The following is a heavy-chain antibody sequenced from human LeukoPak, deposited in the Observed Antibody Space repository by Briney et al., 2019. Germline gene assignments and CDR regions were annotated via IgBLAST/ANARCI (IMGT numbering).Heavy chain of an antibody. J-gene: IGHJ3*02. D-gene: IGHD1-26*01. V-gene: IGHV1-69*06. CDR3: ASRGTSGTDAFDI. Sequence: SVKVSCKASGGTFSSYAISWVRQAPGQGLEWMGGIIPIFGTANYAQKFQGRVTITADKSTSTAYMELSSLRSEDTAVYYCASRGTSGTDAFDIWGTGTTVTISS. CDR1: GGTFSSYA. CDR2: IIPIFGTA.